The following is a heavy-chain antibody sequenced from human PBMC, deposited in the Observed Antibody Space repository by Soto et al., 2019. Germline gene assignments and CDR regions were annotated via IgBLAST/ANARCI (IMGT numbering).Heavy chain of an antibody. J-gene: IGHJ6*02. CDR3: ARDTGSGSEGMDV. D-gene: IGHD3-10*01. CDR2: IWYDGSNK. CDR1: GFTFSSYG. Sequence: QVQLVESGGGVVQPGRSLRLSCAASGFTFSSYGMHWVRQAPGKGLEWVAVIWYDGSNKYYADSVKGRFTISRDNSKNTLYLQMNSLRAEDTAVYYCARDTGSGSEGMDVWGQGTTVTVSS. V-gene: IGHV3-33*01.